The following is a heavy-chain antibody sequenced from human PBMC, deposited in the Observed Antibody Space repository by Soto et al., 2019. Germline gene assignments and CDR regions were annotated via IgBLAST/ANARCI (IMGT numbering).Heavy chain of an antibody. Sequence: LXLSCKFSEFTFRPYAMSWFLQAPVKGLEWVSAISSSGGSTYYADSVKGRFTISRDNSKDTLYLQMNSLRAEDTALYYCAKDSSSVPNWFDPWGQGTLVTVSS. D-gene: IGHD6-6*01. V-gene: IGHV3-23*01. CDR1: EFTFRPYA. CDR2: ISSSGGST. CDR3: AKDSSSVPNWFDP. J-gene: IGHJ5*02.